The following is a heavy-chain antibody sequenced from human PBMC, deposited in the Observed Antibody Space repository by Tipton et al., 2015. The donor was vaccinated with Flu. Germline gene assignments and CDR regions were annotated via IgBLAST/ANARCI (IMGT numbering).Heavy chain of an antibody. V-gene: IGHV4-34*01. J-gene: IGHJ5*02. CDR2: INHSGST. D-gene: IGHD1-26*01. CDR1: GGSFSGYY. CDR3: ERGPESIVGATGGWFDP. Sequence: TLSLTCAVYGGSFSGYYWRWIRQPPGKGLEWIGEINHSGSTNYNPSLKSRVTISVDTSKNQFSLKLSSVTAADTAVYYCERGPESIVGATGGWFDPWGQGTLVTVSS.